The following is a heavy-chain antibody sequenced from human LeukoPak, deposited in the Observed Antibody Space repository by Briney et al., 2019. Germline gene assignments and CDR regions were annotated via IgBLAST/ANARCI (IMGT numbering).Heavy chain of an antibody. CDR3: ARELADWYMDV. CDR2: ISSSSSTI. Sequence: PGGSLRLSCAASGFTFSSYSMNWVRQAPGKGLEWVSYISSSSSTIYYADSVKGRFTISRDNAKNSLYLQMNSLRAEDTAVYYCARELADWYMDVWGKGTTVTVSS. V-gene: IGHV3-48*01. J-gene: IGHJ6*03. D-gene: IGHD3-9*01. CDR1: GFTFSSYS.